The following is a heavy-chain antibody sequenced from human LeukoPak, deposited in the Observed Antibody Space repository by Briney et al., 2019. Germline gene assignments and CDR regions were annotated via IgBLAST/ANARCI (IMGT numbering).Heavy chain of an antibody. CDR2: IYSGGST. V-gene: IGHV3-66*01. J-gene: IGHJ4*02. CDR3: AREYRGEYYFAY. CDR1: GFSFSSFG. Sequence: PGGSLRLSCLVSGFSFSSFGMHWVRQAPGKGLEWVSVIYSGGSTYYADSVKGRFTISRDNSKNTLYLQMNSLRAEDTAVYYCAREYRGEYYFAYWGQGTLVTVSS. D-gene: IGHD3-10*01.